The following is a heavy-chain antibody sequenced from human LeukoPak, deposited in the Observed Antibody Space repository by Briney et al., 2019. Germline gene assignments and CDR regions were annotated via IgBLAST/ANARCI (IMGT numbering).Heavy chain of an antibody. D-gene: IGHD3-10*01. CDR2: INHSGST. J-gene: IGHJ4*02. Sequence: SETLSLTCAVYGGSFSGYYWSWIRQPPGKGLEWIGEINHSGSTNYNPSLKSRVTISVDTSKNQFSLKLSSMTAANTAVYYCAGYSATMVRGVIDYWGQGTLVTVSS. CDR1: GGSFSGYY. CDR3: AGYSATMVRGVIDY. V-gene: IGHV4-34*01.